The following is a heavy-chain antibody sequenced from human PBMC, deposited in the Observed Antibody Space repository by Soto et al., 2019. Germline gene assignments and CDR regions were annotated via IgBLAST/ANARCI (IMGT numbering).Heavy chain of an antibody. CDR3: ARSHVDIVAYWEYFQH. D-gene: IGHD5-12*01. J-gene: IGHJ1*01. CDR2: IYYSGST. CDR1: GGSISSYY. V-gene: IGHV4-59*01. Sequence: QVQLQESGPGLVKPSETLSLTCTVSGGSISSYYWSWIRQPPGKGLEWIGYIYYSGSTNYNPSLKSRVTISVDTSKNQFSLKLSSVTAADTAVYYCARSHVDIVAYWEYFQHWGQGTLVTVSS.